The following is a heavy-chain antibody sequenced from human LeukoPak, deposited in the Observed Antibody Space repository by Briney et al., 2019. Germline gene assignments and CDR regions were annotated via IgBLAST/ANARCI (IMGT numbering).Heavy chain of an antibody. CDR1: GYTFTGYY. J-gene: IGHJ4*02. Sequence: GASVKVSCKASGYTFTGYYMHWVRQAPGQGLEWMGWVNPNSGGTNYAQGFQGRVTMTRDTSISTAYLELSRLRSDDTAVYYCAREGVVPALLFWGQGTLVTASS. D-gene: IGHD2-2*01. CDR2: VNPNSGGT. V-gene: IGHV1-2*02. CDR3: AREGVVPALLF.